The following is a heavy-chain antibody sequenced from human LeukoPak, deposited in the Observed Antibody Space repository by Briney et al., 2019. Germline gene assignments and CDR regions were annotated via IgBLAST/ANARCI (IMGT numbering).Heavy chain of an antibody. J-gene: IGHJ5*02. D-gene: IGHD6-19*01. V-gene: IGHV4-34*01. CDR2: INHSGST. CDR3: ARAKAQWLVHWFDP. Sequence: PSETLSLTCTVSGGSISSYYWSWIRQPPGKGLEWIGEINHSGSTNYNPSLKSRVTISVDTSKNQFSLKLSSVTAADTAVYYCARAKAQWLVHWFDPWGQGTLVTVSS. CDR1: GGSISSYY.